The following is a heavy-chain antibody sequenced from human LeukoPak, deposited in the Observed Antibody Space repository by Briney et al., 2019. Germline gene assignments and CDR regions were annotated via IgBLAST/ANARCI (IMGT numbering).Heavy chain of an antibody. Sequence: SETLSLTCAVYGGSFSGYYWSWIRQPPGKGLEWIGEINHSGSTNYNPSLKSRVTISVDTSKNQFSLKLSSVTAADTAVYYCARALPRYYDFWSGSSDYWGQGTLVTVSS. CDR3: ARALPRYYDFWSGSSDY. J-gene: IGHJ4*02. CDR2: INHSGST. V-gene: IGHV4-34*01. CDR1: GGSFSGYY. D-gene: IGHD3-3*01.